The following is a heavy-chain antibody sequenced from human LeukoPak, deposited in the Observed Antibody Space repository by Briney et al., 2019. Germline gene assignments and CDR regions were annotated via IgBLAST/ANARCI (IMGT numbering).Heavy chain of an antibody. CDR2: TYSAGST. V-gene: IGHV3-53*01. D-gene: IGHD3-3*01. Sequence: GGSLRLSCAASGFTVSSNFMSWVRQAPGKGLEWVSITYSAGSTYYSDSVKGRSTISRDNSKNTLDLQMNSLQVEDTAVYYCARVRTDYDFWSGYRYYYYYMDVWGKGTTVTVSS. J-gene: IGHJ6*03. CDR3: ARVRTDYDFWSGYRYYYYYMDV. CDR1: GFTVSSNF.